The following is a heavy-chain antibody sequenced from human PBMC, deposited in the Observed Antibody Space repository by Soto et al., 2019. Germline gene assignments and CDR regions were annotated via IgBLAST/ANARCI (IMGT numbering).Heavy chain of an antibody. Sequence: PGGSLRLSCAASGFSFVNYAMNWVRQAPGKGLEWVSGLSGSGTSTYYADSVKGRFTISRDNSRDTLFLQMNNLTADDTAVYYCAKATTNGGWFNPFDSWGQGALVTVSS. J-gene: IGHJ4*02. D-gene: IGHD6-19*01. CDR1: GFSFVNYA. V-gene: IGHV3-23*01. CDR2: LSGSGTST. CDR3: AKATTNGGWFNPFDS.